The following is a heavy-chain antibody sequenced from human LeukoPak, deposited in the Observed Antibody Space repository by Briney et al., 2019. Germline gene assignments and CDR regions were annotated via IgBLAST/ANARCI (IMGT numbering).Heavy chain of an antibody. Sequence: PGGSLRLSCAASGFTFSSYGMHWVRQAPGKGLEWVAVISYDGSNKYYADSVKGRFTISRDNSKNTLYLQMNSLRAEDTAVYYCAKDHLFRTVTTFDYWGQGTLVTVSS. CDR1: GFTFSSYG. V-gene: IGHV3-30*18. J-gene: IGHJ4*02. CDR3: AKDHLFRTVTTFDY. CDR2: ISYDGSNK. D-gene: IGHD4-17*01.